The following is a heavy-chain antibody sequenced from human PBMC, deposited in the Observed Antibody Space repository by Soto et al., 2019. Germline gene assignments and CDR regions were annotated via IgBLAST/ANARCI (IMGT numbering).Heavy chain of an antibody. CDR1: GGSISSYY. Sequence: QVQLQESGPGLVKPSETLSLTCTVSGGSISSYYWSWIRQPPGKGLEWIGYIYYSGSTNYNPSLKSRVTISVDTSKNQFSLKLSSVTAADTAVYYCARDQVAAPYYFDYWGQGTLVTVSS. D-gene: IGHD1-26*01. V-gene: IGHV4-59*01. J-gene: IGHJ4*02. CDR3: ARDQVAAPYYFDY. CDR2: IYYSGST.